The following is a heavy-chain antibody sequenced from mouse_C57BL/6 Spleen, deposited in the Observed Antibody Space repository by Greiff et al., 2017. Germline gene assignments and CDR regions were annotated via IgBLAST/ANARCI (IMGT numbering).Heavy chain of an antibody. Sequence: VQLQQSGPELVKPGASVKISCKASGYTFTDYYMNWVKQSHGKSLEWIGDINPNNGGTSYNQKFKGKATLTVDKSSSTAYMELRSLTSEDSAVYYCAREGTLFDYWGQGTTLTVSS. CDR1: GYTFTDYY. D-gene: IGHD3-3*01. CDR3: AREGTLFDY. CDR2: INPNNGGT. J-gene: IGHJ2*01. V-gene: IGHV1-26*01.